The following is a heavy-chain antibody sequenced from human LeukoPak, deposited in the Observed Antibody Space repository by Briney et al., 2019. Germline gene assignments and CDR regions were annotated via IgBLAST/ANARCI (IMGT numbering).Heavy chain of an antibody. CDR3: ARRRITMVRGVIITPHAFDI. D-gene: IGHD3-10*01. V-gene: IGHV4-39*07. J-gene: IGHJ3*02. Sequence: SETLSLTCTVSGGSISGSSYYWGWIRQPPGKGLEWIGEINHSGSTNYNPSLKSRVAISVDTSKNQFSLKLSSVTAADTAVYYCARRRITMVRGVIITPHAFDIWGQGTMVTVSS. CDR1: GGSISGSSYY. CDR2: INHSGST.